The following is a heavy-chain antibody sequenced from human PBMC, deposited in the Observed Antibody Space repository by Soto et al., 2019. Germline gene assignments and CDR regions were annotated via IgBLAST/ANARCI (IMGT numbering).Heavy chain of an antibody. D-gene: IGHD2-15*01. J-gene: IGHJ3*01. Sequence: QVHLVQSGPEVKKPGASVKVSCKASGYTFNTYGITWVRQAPGQGLEWMAWSNAYNGNRIYAQNFKGRGTVTTDTSTSGATMELISLTAHDAAASFCARERDSVAHLWRLGTMVTVSS. CDR2: SNAYNGNR. CDR1: GYTFNTYG. V-gene: IGHV1-18*01. CDR3: ARERDSVAHL.